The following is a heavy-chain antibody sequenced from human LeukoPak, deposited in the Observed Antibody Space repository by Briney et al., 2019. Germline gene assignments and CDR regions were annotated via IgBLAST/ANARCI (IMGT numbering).Heavy chain of an antibody. CDR2: VSAVNTYT. V-gene: IGHV3-11*05. J-gene: IGHJ4*02. Sequence: PGGSLRLSCAASGFIFSGYYMSWIRQAPGKGLEWVSYVSAVNTYTNYADSVKGRFTISRDNAKNSLYLHMTSLTAEETAVYYCARVVLGSSSWYYFDRWGQGTLVTVSS. CDR1: GFIFSGYY. CDR3: ARVVLGSSSWYYFDR. D-gene: IGHD6-13*01.